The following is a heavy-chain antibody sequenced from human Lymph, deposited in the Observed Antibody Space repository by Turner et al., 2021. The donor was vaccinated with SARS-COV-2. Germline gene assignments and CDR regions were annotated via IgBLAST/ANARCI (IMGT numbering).Heavy chain of an antibody. CDR2: ISYGGSNK. V-gene: IGHV3-30*04. J-gene: IGHJ6*02. Sequence: QVQLVESGGGVVKPGRSLRLSCAASGFTFSTYAIYWVRQAPGKGLDWVAVISYGGSNKYYAESVKGRFTISRDNSKNTLYLQMNSLRAEDTAGYYGARYASGGYFDYGMDVWGQGTTVTVSS. CDR1: GFTFSTYA. CDR3: ARYASGGYFDYGMDV. D-gene: IGHD3-10*01.